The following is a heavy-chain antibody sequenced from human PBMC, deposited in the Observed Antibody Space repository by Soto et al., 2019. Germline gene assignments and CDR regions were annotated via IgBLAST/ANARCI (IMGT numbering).Heavy chain of an antibody. D-gene: IGHD2-2*01. V-gene: IGHV1-69*01. CDR2: IIPIFGTA. Sequence: AASVXGCCRSSGGTFSIYAIIFFIQAPGQGLECMGGIIPIFGTANYAQKFQGRVTSTADESTSTAYMELSSLRSEDTAVYYCARLVVTADNWFEPWGQRPLV. CDR3: ARLVVTADNWFEP. J-gene: IGHJ5*02. CDR1: GGTFSIYA.